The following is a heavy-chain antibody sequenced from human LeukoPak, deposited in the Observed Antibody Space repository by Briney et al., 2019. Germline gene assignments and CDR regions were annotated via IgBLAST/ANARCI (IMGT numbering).Heavy chain of an antibody. V-gene: IGHV3-74*01. D-gene: IGHD1-1*01. CDR1: RFTFNPYW. CDR3: ASEGTTGTTWGPDY. J-gene: IGHJ4*02. Sequence: GGPLRLSCAASRFTFNPYWMLWVRQAPGKGLVWVSCIDSDGYSTAYADSVKGRFTISRDNAKNTLYLQINSLRAEDTAVYYCASEGTTGTTWGPDYWGQGTLVTVSS. CDR2: IDSDGYST.